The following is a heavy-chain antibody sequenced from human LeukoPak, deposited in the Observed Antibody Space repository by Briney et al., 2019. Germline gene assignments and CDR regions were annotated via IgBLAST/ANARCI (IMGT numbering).Heavy chain of an antibody. Sequence: SETLSLTCTVSGGSISSYYWSWIRQPAGKGLEWIGRIYTSGSTSYNPSLKSRVTMSVDTSKNQFSLKLSSVTAADTAVYYCARVVFVRGYSGHDSSGVFDYWSQGTLVTVSS. CDR2: IYTSGST. V-gene: IGHV4-4*07. CDR1: GGSISSYY. CDR3: ARVVFVRGYSGHDSSGVFDY. J-gene: IGHJ4*02. D-gene: IGHD5-12*01.